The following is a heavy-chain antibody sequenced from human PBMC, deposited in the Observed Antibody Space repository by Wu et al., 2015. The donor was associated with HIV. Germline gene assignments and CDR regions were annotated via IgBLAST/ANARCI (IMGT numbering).Heavy chain of an antibody. CDR3: ARGLVGSTTDDY. Sequence: QVHLVQSGAEVMSPGASVKVSCKASGYAFISYGISWVRQAPGQGLEWMGWISTYNANTNYAQKFQGRVTMTTDTSTSTAFMELRSLRSDDTAVYYCARGLVGSTTDDYWGQGTLVTVSS. D-gene: IGHD1-26*01. CDR2: ISTYNANT. CDR1: GYAFISYG. V-gene: IGHV1-18*01. J-gene: IGHJ4*02.